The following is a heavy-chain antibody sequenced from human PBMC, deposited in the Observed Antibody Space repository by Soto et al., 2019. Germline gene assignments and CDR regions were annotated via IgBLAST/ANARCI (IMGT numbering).Heavy chain of an antibody. J-gene: IGHJ6*03. CDR1: GFTFSSYS. Sequence: AGGSLRLSCAASGFTFSSYSMNWVRQAPGKGLEWVSYISSSSSTIYYADSVKGRFTISRDNAKNSLYLQMNSLRAEDTAVYYCARDFVVVPAAMAADYYYYYMDVWGKGTTVTVSS. CDR2: ISSSSSTI. CDR3: ARDFVVVPAAMAADYYYYYMDV. D-gene: IGHD2-2*01. V-gene: IGHV3-48*01.